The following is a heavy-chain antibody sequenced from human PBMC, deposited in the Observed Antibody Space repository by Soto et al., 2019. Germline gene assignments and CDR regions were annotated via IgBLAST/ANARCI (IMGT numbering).Heavy chain of an antibody. Sequence: GGSLRLSCAASGFTFSSYGMHWVRQAPGKGLEWVAVISYDGSNKYYADSVKGRFTISRDNSKNTLYLQMNSLRAEDTAVYYCAKEGRYSSSWYLFNYFDYWGQGTLVTVSS. J-gene: IGHJ4*02. CDR3: AKEGRYSSSWYLFNYFDY. D-gene: IGHD6-13*01. CDR1: GFTFSSYG. CDR2: ISYDGSNK. V-gene: IGHV3-30*18.